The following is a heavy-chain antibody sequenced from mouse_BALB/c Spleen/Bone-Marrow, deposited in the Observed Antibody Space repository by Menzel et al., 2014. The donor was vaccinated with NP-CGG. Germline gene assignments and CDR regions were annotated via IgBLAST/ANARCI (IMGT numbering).Heavy chain of an antibody. Sequence: DVQLQQSGPGLVKPSQSLSLTCTVTGYSISSDYAWYWNQQLPGDKLEWVGYISYSGSTSYNASLKSRISITRDTSKNQFFLQLNSVTSDDTATYYCACWFAYWGQGTLVTVSA. CDR3: ACWFAY. CDR1: GYSISSDYA. CDR2: ISYSGST. J-gene: IGHJ3*01. V-gene: IGHV3-2*02.